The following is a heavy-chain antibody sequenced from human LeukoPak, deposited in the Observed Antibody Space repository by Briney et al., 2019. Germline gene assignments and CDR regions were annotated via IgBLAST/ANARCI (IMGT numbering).Heavy chain of an antibody. Sequence: GASVKVSCKASGYTFTSYGISWVRQAPGQGLEWMGWISAYNGNANYAQKLQGRVTMTTDTSTSTAYMELRSLRFDDTAVYYCARDGAPDYGDYGGYWGQGTLVTVSS. CDR1: GYTFTSYG. CDR3: ARDGAPDYGDYGGY. CDR2: ISAYNGNA. D-gene: IGHD4-17*01. J-gene: IGHJ4*02. V-gene: IGHV1-18*01.